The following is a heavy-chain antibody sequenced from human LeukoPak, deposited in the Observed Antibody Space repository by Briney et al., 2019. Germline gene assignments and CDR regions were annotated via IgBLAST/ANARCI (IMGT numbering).Heavy chain of an antibody. CDR2: INAGNGNT. V-gene: IGHV1-3*01. J-gene: IGHJ4*02. Sequence: ASVKVSCKASGYTFTNYAMHWVRQAPGQRLEWMGWINAGNGNTKYSQKFQDRVTITRDTSASTAYMELSRLKSEDTAVYYCARGILWFGELSSLGYWGQGTLVTVSS. CDR3: ARGILWFGELSSLGY. CDR1: GYTFTNYA. D-gene: IGHD3-10*01.